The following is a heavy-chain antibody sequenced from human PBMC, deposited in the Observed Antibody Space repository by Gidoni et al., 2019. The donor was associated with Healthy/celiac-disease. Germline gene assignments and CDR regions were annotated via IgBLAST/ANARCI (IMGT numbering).Heavy chain of an antibody. J-gene: IGHJ6*02. CDR2: IYYIGST. D-gene: IGHD6-19*01. Sequence: QVQLQESGPGLVKPSETLSLTCTVSGGSISSYSWSWIRQPPGKGLEWIGYIYYIGSTNYNPSLKSRVTISVDTSKNQFSLKLSSVTAADTAVYYCARRGAVAGIVNYYYYYGMDVWGQGTTVTVSS. CDR1: GGSISSYS. V-gene: IGHV4-59*08. CDR3: ARRGAVAGIVNYYYYYGMDV.